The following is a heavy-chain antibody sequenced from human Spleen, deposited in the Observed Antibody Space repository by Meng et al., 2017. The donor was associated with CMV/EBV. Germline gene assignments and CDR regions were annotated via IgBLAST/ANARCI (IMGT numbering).Heavy chain of an antibody. Sequence: GESLKISCAASGFTFSNYAMNWVRQAPGKGLEWVAVLYAGGRSAYYADSVKGRFTIFRDSSKNTVYLEMNSLRAEDTALYYCAKDSTYSAWGQGTLVTVSS. CDR3: AKDSTYSA. CDR2: LYAGGRSA. CDR1: GFTFSNYA. J-gene: IGHJ5*02. D-gene: IGHD6-13*01. V-gene: IGHV3-23*03.